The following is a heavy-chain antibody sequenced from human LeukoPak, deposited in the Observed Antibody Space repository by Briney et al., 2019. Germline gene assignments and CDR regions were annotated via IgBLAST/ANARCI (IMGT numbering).Heavy chain of an antibody. D-gene: IGHD2-2*01. CDR3: ARVNASCSFLDG. Sequence: SETLSLTCTVSGGSINTYQWDWVRQPAGKGLEWMGHINLRGSTDYKPSLKSRVTISLDKSNNQFSLKLSSVIAADTAVYYCARVNASCSFLDGWGQGALVTVSS. CDR1: GGSINTYQ. V-gene: IGHV4-4*07. J-gene: IGHJ4*02. CDR2: INLRGST.